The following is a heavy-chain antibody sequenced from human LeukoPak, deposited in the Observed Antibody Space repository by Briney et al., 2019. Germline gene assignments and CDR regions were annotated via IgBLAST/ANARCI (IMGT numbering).Heavy chain of an antibody. J-gene: IGHJ4*02. V-gene: IGHV3-9*03. Sequence: PGRSLRLSCAASGFTFDDYAMHWVRQAPGKGLEWVSGINWNSGVIGYADSVKDRFTISRDNAKNSLYLQMTSLRPEDMALYYCVKDAVRITVAGYFDSWGQGTLVTVSS. CDR1: GFTFDDYA. CDR2: INWNSGVI. D-gene: IGHD6-19*01. CDR3: VKDAVRITVAGYFDS.